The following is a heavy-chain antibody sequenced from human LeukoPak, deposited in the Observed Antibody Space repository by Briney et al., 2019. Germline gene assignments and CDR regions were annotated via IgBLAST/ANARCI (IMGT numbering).Heavy chain of an antibody. CDR2: INHSGST. V-gene: IGHV4-34*01. CDR3: ARAGSYDFWSGYHTGWFDP. J-gene: IGHJ5*02. Sequence: SETLSLTCAVYGGSFSGYYWSWIRQPPGKGLEWIGEINHSGSTNYNPSLKSRVTISVDTSKNQFSLKLSSVTAADTAVYYCARAGSYDFWSGYHTGWFDPWGQGTLVTVSS. CDR1: GGSFSGYY. D-gene: IGHD3-3*01.